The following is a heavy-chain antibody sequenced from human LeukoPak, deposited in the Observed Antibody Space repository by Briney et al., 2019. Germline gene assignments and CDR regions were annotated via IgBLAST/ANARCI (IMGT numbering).Heavy chain of an antibody. CDR3: AKDRTRQAY. Sequence: GGTLRLSCAASGFSLSNDWTSWVRESPGGGLKWVANIKEVGSAQYNVDPLKGRFTTSRDNAKNSLYLQMNSLRAEDTAVYYCAKDRTRQAYWGQGTLVTVSS. CDR2: IKEVGSAQ. V-gene: IGHV3-7*03. J-gene: IGHJ4*02. CDR1: GFSLSNDW. D-gene: IGHD3-3*01.